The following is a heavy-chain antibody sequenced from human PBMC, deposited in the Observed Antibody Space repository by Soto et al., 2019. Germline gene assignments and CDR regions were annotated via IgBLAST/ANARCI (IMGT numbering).Heavy chain of an antibody. V-gene: IGHV3-11*04. CDR3: AREGPCSGGSCYPGELVY. Sequence: TGGSLRLSCAASGFTFSDYYIHWIRRAPGKGLEWISYISGNGEIIQYAASARGRFTISRDNAENSVYLEMNSLRAEDTAVYYCAREGPCSGGSCYPGELVYWGQGTLVTVSS. D-gene: IGHD2-15*01. CDR2: ISGNGEII. J-gene: IGHJ4*02. CDR1: GFTFSDYY.